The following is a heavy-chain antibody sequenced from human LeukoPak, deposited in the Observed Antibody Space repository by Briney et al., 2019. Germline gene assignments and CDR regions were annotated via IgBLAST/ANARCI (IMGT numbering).Heavy chain of an antibody. J-gene: IGHJ6*03. V-gene: IGHV3-48*01. Sequence: GGSLRLSCAASGFTFSSYEMNWVRQAPGKGLEWVSYISSSSSTIYYADSVKGRFTISRDNAKNSLYLQMNSLRAEDTAVYYCARDQDGSGWYNDHYYMDVWGKGTTVTVSS. CDR2: ISSSSSTI. CDR1: GFTFSSYE. D-gene: IGHD6-19*01. CDR3: ARDQDGSGWYNDHYYMDV.